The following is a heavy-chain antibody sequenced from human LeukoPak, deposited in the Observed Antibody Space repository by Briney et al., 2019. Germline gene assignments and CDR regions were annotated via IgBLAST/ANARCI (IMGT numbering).Heavy chain of an antibody. D-gene: IGHD6-19*01. Sequence: ASVKVSCKASGYTFTSYGISWVRQAPGQGLEWMGWINPNSGGTNYAQKFQGRVTMTRDTSISTAYMELSRLRSDDTAVYYCARVRQWPTNDGYWGQGTLVTVSS. CDR3: ARVRQWPTNDGY. J-gene: IGHJ4*02. V-gene: IGHV1-2*02. CDR2: INPNSGGT. CDR1: GYTFTSYG.